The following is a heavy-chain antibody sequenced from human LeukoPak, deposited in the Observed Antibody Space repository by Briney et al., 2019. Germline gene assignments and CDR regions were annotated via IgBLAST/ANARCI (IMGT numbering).Heavy chain of an antibody. CDR2: IDWDDDK. CDR3: ARTTFYYDSSDYSYYYMDV. CDR1: GFSLSTRGMC. V-gene: IGHV2-70*11. Sequence: SGPTLVNPTQTLTLTCTFSGFSLSTRGMCVSWIRQPPRKALEWLARIDWDDDKYYNTSLKTRLTISKDTSKNQVVLRMTNMDPVDTATYYCARTTFYYDSSDYSYYYMDVWGKGTTVTISS. D-gene: IGHD3-22*01. J-gene: IGHJ6*03.